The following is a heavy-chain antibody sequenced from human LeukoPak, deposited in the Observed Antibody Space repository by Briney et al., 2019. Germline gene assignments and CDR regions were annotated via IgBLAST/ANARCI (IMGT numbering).Heavy chain of an antibody. CDR2: IIPIFGTA. J-gene: IGHJ6*02. CDR1: GGTFSSYA. Sequence: SVKVSCKASGGTFSSYAISWVRQAPGQGLEWMGGIIPIFGTANYAQKFQGRVTITADGSTSTAYMELSSLRSEDTAVYYCARGHSSQRWYYYYGMDVWGQGTTVIVSS. CDR3: ARGHSSQRWYYYYGMDV. D-gene: IGHD6-19*01. V-gene: IGHV1-69*13.